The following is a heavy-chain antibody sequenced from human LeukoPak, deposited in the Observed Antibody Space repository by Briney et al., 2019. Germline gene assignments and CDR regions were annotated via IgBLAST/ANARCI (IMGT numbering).Heavy chain of an antibody. CDR2: INPNSGGT. CDR1: GYTFTGYY. D-gene: IGHD3-10*01. Sequence: ASVKVSCKASGYTFTGYYMHWVRQAPGQGLEWMGWINPNSGGTNYAQKFQGRVTMTRDTSITTAYMELSRLRSDDTAVYYCARALYGSGSYYHRTRDYYYYYGMDVWGQGTTVTVSS. J-gene: IGHJ6*02. V-gene: IGHV1-2*02. CDR3: ARALYGSGSYYHRTRDYYYYYGMDV.